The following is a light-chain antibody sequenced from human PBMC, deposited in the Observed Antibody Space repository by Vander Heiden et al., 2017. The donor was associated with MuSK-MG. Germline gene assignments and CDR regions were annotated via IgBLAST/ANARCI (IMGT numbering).Light chain of an antibody. CDR2: GAS. V-gene: IGKV3-20*01. CDR3: QQDGSSRL. Sequence: IVLTQSPGTLSLSPGERATLSCRASQSVSSSYLAWYQQKPGQAPRLLIYGASSRATGIPDRFSGSGSGTDFTLTISRLEPEDFAVYYCQQDGSSRLFGQGTKLEIK. CDR1: QSVSSSY. J-gene: IGKJ2*01.